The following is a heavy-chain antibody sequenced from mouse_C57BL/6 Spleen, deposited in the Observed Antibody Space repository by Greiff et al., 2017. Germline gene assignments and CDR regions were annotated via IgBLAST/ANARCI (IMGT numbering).Heavy chain of an antibody. J-gene: IGHJ4*01. CDR1: GYTFTEYT. V-gene: IGHV1-62-2*01. D-gene: IGHD2-5*01. Sequence: QVQLQQSGAELVKPGASVKLSCKASGYTFTEYTIHWVKQRSGQGLGWIGWFYPGSGSIKYNEKFKDKATLTADKSSSTVYMELSRLTSEDSAVYCCARHEENYSNYGGAMDYWGQGTSVTVSA. CDR3: ARHEENYSNYGGAMDY. CDR2: FYPGSGSI.